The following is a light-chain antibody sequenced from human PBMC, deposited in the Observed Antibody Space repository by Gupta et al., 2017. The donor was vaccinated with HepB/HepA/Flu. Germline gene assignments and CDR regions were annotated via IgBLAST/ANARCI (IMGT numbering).Light chain of an antibody. J-gene: IGLJ2*01. V-gene: IGLV3-19*01. Sequence: SSELTQDPAVSVALGQTVRITCQGDSLRSYYASWYQQKPGQAPVLVIYGKNNRPSGIPDRFSGSSSGKTASLTITGAQAEEEADYYWTYRDSSGNHVVFGGGTKLTVL. CDR1: SLRSYY. CDR2: GKN. CDR3: TYRDSSGNHVV.